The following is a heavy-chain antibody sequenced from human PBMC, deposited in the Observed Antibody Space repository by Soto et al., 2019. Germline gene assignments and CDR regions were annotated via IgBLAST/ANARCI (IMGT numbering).Heavy chain of an antibody. D-gene: IGHD2-21*01. J-gene: IGHJ6*02. CDR2: IYYSGST. Sequence: PAETLARTCTVSGGSISSCGYYCSWIRQHPVKGLEWIGYIYYSGSTYYNPSLKSRVTIAVDTSKNQFSLKLGSVTAAETAVYYCARYSLYGTDVWGQWTMVTISS. V-gene: IGHV4-31*03. CDR3: ARYSLYGTDV. CDR1: GGSISSCGYY.